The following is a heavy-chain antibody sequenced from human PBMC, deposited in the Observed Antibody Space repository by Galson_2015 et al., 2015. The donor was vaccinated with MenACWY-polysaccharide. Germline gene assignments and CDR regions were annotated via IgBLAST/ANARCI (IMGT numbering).Heavy chain of an antibody. V-gene: IGHV3-66*01. CDR1: AFTVSSNP. CDR2: IYSGGST. D-gene: IGHD6-19*01. J-gene: IGHJ4*02. Sequence: SLRLSCAASAFTVSSNPMSWVRQAPGKGLEWVSVIYSGGSTYYADSVKGRFTISRDNSKNTLYLQMNSLRAEDTALYYCARLAVDNYFDYWGQGTLVAASS. CDR3: ARLAVDNYFDY.